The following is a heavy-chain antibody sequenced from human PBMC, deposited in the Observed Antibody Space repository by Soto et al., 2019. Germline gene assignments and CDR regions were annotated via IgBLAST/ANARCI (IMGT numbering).Heavy chain of an antibody. CDR1: GGSISSGDYY. J-gene: IGHJ4*02. CDR2: IYYSGST. CDR3: ARGPSGDKVDS. V-gene: IGHV4-30-4*01. D-gene: IGHD7-27*01. Sequence: SETLCLTCTVSGGSISSGDYYLSWLRQPPGKGLEWIGYIYYSGSTYYNPSLKSRVTISVDTFKNQLSLTLSSVSAADTAVYYCARGPSGDKVDSWGQGTLVTVSS.